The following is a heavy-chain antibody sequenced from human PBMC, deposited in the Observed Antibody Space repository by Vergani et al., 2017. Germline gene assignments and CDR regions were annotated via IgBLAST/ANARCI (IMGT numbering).Heavy chain of an antibody. CDR3: ARLGLTASRREAPVFDY. CDR2: ISARYPST. V-gene: IGHV3-23*01. Sequence: EVQLLQSGGGVIQPGGSVRLSCAASGFTFSACPMTWVRQAPGKGLEWVSAISARYPSTYYADSVKGRFTISRDNAKNSLYLQMNSLRAEDTAVYFCARLGLTASRREAPVFDYWGQGTLVTVSS. CDR1: GFTFSACP. D-gene: IGHD6-13*01. J-gene: IGHJ4*02.